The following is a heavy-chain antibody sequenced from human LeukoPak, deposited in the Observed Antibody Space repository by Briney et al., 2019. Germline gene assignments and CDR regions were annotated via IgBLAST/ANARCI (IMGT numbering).Heavy chain of an antibody. D-gene: IGHD5/OR15-5a*01. CDR3: ARQLPPVGSSVH. J-gene: IGHJ4*02. Sequence: PSETLSLTCTVSGGSITSGTYYWGWIRQPPGKGLQWIGSIFYSGTTYDNPSLKSRVIISVDTSKNQFSLKLSSVTAADTAVYYCARQLPPVGSSVHWGQGTLVTVSS. CDR2: IFYSGTT. CDR1: GGSITSGTYY. V-gene: IGHV4-39*01.